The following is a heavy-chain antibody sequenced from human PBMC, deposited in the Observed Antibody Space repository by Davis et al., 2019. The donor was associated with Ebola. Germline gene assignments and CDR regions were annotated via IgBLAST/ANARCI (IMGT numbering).Heavy chain of an antibody. J-gene: IGHJ3*02. Sequence: SVKVSCKASGYTFTSYAMHWVRQAPGQRLEWMGGIIPIFGTANYAQKFQGRVTITADESTSTAYMELSSLRSEDTAVYYCARLRITIFGVASDAFDIWGQGTMVTVSS. CDR2: IIPIFGTA. V-gene: IGHV1-69*13. CDR3: ARLRITIFGVASDAFDI. CDR1: GYTFTSYA. D-gene: IGHD3-3*01.